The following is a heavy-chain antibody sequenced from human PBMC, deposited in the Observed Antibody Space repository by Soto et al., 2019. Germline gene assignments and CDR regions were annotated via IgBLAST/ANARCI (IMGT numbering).Heavy chain of an antibody. CDR1: GYTFTSYD. Sequence: GASVKVSCKASGYTFTSYDINWVRQATGQGLEWMGWMNPNSGNSGYAQKFQGRVTMTRNTSISTAYMELSSLRSEDTAVYYCARLGDYYDFWSGYYPYYYYYGMDVWGQGTTVTVSS. J-gene: IGHJ6*02. CDR3: ARLGDYYDFWSGYYPYYYYYGMDV. D-gene: IGHD3-3*01. V-gene: IGHV1-8*01. CDR2: MNPNSGNS.